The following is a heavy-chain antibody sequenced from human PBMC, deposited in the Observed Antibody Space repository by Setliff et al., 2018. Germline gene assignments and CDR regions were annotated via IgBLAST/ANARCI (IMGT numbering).Heavy chain of an antibody. CDR1: GFTVSSNY. V-gene: IGHV3-66*02. D-gene: IGHD5-18*01. CDR3: ARDLRIQLWSNNHNYYYYYMDV. Sequence: PGGSLRLSCAASGFTVSSNYMSWVRQAPGKGLEWVSVIYSGGSTYYADSVKGRFTISRDNSKNTLYLQMNSLRAEDTAVYCCARDLRIQLWSNNHNYYYYYMDVWGKGTTVTVSS. CDR2: IYSGGST. J-gene: IGHJ6*03.